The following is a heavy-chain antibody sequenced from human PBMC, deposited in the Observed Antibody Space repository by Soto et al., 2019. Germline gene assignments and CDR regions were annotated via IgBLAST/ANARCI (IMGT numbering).Heavy chain of an antibody. CDR1: GFTFSSYE. Sequence: GGSLRLSCAASGFTFSSYEMNWVRQAPGKGLEWVSYISSSGSTIYYADSVKGRFTISRDNAKNSLYLQMNSLRAEDTAVYYCARDRYSYGLNWFDPWGQGTLVTVSS. J-gene: IGHJ5*02. CDR3: ARDRYSYGLNWFDP. D-gene: IGHD5-18*01. CDR2: ISSSGSTI. V-gene: IGHV3-48*03.